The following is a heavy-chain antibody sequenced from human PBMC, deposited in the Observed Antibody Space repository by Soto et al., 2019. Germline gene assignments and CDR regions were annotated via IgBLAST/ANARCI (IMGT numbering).Heavy chain of an antibody. CDR3: AAGAQDTAMGNHDY. CDR2: IVVGSGNT. CDR1: GFTFTSSA. D-gene: IGHD5-18*01. J-gene: IGHJ4*02. Sequence: ASVKVSCKASGFTFTSSAVQWVRQARGQRLEWIGWIVVGSGNTNYAQKFQERVTITRDMSTSTAYMELSSLRSEDTAVYYCAAGAQDTAMGNHDYWGPGTLDTVAS. V-gene: IGHV1-58*01.